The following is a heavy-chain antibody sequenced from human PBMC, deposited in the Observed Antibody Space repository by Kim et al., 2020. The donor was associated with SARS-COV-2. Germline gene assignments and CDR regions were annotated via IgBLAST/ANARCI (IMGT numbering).Heavy chain of an antibody. J-gene: IGHJ2*01. CDR2: IFGTA. CDR3: AKGYFDL. Sequence: IFGTANYAQKFQGRVTITADESTSTAYMELSSLRSEDTAVYYCAKGYFDLWGRGTLVTVSS. V-gene: IGHV1-69*01.